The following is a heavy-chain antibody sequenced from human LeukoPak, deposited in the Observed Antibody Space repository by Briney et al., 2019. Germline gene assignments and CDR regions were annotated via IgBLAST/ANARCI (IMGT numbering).Heavy chain of an antibody. J-gene: IGHJ3*02. D-gene: IGHD2-2*01. CDR2: ISGSGGST. CDR1: GFTFSSYG. V-gene: IGHV3-23*01. CDR3: ARDTMPPVLAFDI. Sequence: GGSLRLSCAASGFTFSSYGMSWVRQAPGKGLEWVSAISGSGGSTYYADSVKGRFTISRDNSKNTLYLQMNSLRAEDTAVYYCARDTMPPVLAFDIWGQGTMVTVSS.